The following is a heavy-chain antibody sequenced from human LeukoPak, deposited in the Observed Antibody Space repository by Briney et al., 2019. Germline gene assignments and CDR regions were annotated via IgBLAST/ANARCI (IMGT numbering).Heavy chain of an antibody. CDR1: GFTFSDYG. CDR3: AKDQEVGATTIDY. D-gene: IGHD1-26*01. J-gene: IGHJ4*02. CDR2: IRSDGNNK. V-gene: IGHV3-30*02. Sequence: PGGSLRLSCAASGFTFSDYGMHWVRQAPGKGLEWVAFIRSDGNNKYYADSVKGRFTISRDNSKSTLYLQMNSLRTEDTAVYYCAKDQEVGATTIDYWGQGTLVTVSS.